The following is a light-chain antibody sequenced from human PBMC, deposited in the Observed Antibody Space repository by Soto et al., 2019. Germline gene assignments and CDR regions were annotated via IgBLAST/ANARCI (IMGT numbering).Light chain of an antibody. V-gene: IGKV3-20*01. CDR2: DTS. J-gene: IGKJ1*01. CDR3: QKYGSSGT. Sequence: EFVLTQSPGTLSLSPGERATLSCRASQSLANSFIAWYQQKPGQAPRLLIYDTSSRASGIPDRFSGSGSGTDFTLTISRLETEDFAVYYCQKYGSSGTLGQGTKVDIK. CDR1: QSLANSF.